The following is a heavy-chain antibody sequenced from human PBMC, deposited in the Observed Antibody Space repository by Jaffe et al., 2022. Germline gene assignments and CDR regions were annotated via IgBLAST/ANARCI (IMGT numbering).Heavy chain of an antibody. V-gene: IGHV3-30*18. CDR3: VKPYSSSWYPYFDY. Sequence: QVQLVESGGGVVQPGRSLRLSCAASGFTFSSYGMHWVRQAPGKGLEWVAVISYDGSNKYYADSVKGRFTISRDNSKNTLYLQMNSLRAEDTAVYYCVKPYSSSWYPYFDYWGQGTLVTVSS. CDR2: ISYDGSNK. CDR1: GFTFSSYG. J-gene: IGHJ4*02. D-gene: IGHD6-13*01.